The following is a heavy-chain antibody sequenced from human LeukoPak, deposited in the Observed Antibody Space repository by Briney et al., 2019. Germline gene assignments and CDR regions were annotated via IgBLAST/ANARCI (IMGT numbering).Heavy chain of an antibody. J-gene: IGHJ4*02. CDR1: GGTFSSYA. D-gene: IGHD3-3*01. CDR3: AGSYDFWSGYPY. V-gene: IGHV1-69*01. Sequence: SVKVSCKASGGTFSSYAISWVRQAPGQGLEWMGGIIPIFGTANYAQKFQGRVTITADESTSTAYMELSSLRSEDTAVYYCAGSYDFWSGYPYWGQGTLVTVSS. CDR2: IIPIFGTA.